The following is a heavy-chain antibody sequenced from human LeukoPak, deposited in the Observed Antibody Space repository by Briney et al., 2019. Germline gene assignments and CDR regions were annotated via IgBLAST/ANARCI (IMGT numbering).Heavy chain of an antibody. Sequence: GGSLRLSCAASGFTFPDYAVHWVRQAPGKGLEWVSGISWNSGSIGYADSVKGRFTISRDNSKNTLYLQMNSLRAEDTAVYYCARSYDSSGYPVFDYWGQGTLVTVSS. CDR1: GFTFPDYA. D-gene: IGHD3-22*01. J-gene: IGHJ4*02. V-gene: IGHV3-9*01. CDR3: ARSYDSSGYPVFDY. CDR2: ISWNSGSI.